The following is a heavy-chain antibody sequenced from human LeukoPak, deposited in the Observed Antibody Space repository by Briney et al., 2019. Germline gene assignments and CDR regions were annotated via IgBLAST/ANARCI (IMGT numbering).Heavy chain of an antibody. J-gene: IGHJ5*02. V-gene: IGHV1-69*01. CDR3: ARRVELRNNWFDP. CDR2: A. D-gene: IGHD1-26*01. Sequence: ANYAQKFQGRVTITADESTSTAYMELSSLRSEDTAVYYCARRVELRNNWFDPWGQGTLVTVSS.